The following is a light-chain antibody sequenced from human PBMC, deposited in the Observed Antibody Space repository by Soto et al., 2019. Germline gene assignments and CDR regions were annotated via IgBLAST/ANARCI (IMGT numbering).Light chain of an antibody. J-gene: IGLJ1*01. CDR3: SSYAGSNNFV. V-gene: IGLV2-8*01. CDR2: EVS. CDR1: SSDVGGYNY. Sequence: QSALTQPPSASGSPGQSVTISCTGTSSDVGGYNYVSWYQQHPGKAPKLMIYEVSKRPSGVPDRFSGSKSGNTASLTVSGLQAEDEADYYCSSYAGSNNFVLGNGTKLTVL.